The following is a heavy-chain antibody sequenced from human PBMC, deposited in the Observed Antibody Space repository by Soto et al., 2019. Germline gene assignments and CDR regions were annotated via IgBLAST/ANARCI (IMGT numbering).Heavy chain of an antibody. D-gene: IGHD5-12*01. CDR2: ISAYNGNT. CDR1: GYTFTSYG. Sequence: QVQLVQSGAEVKKPGASVKVSCKASGYTFTSYGISWVRQAPGQGLEWMGWISAYNGNTNYAQKLQGRVTMTTDTSTSTAYMELRSLRSADTAVYYCARERASGYDVPDAFDIWGQGTMVTVSS. J-gene: IGHJ3*02. CDR3: ARERASGYDVPDAFDI. V-gene: IGHV1-18*04.